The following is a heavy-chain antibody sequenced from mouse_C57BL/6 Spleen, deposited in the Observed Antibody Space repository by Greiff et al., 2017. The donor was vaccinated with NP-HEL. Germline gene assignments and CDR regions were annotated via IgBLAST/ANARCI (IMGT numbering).Heavy chain of an antibody. CDR1: GFTFSSYG. D-gene: IGHD1-1*01. V-gene: IGHV5-6*01. CDR3: ARQGYYGSSDY. CDR2: ISSGGSYT. Sequence: DVQLVESGGDLVKPGGSLKLSCAASGFTFSSYGMSWVRQTPDKRLEWVATISSGGSYTYYPDSVKGRFTISRDNAKNTLYLQMSSLKSADTAMYYCARQGYYGSSDYWGKGTTLTVSS. J-gene: IGHJ2*01.